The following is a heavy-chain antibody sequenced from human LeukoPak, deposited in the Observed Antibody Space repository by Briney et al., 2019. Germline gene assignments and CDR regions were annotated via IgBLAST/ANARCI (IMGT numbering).Heavy chain of an antibody. CDR2: IYYSGST. CDR3: AREVDTIFGVVN. V-gene: IGHV4-30-4*01. Sequence: SETLSLTCTVSGGSISSGDYYWSWIRQPPGKGLEWIGYIYYSGSTYYNPSLKSRVTISVDTSKNQFSLKLSSVTAADTVVYYCAREVDTIFGVVNWGQGTLVTVSS. J-gene: IGHJ4*02. D-gene: IGHD3-3*01. CDR1: GGSISSGDYY.